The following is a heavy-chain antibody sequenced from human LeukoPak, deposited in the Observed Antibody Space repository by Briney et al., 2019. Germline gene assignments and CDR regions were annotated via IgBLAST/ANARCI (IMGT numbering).Heavy chain of an antibody. D-gene: IGHD3-10*01. Sequence: GGSLRLSCAATGFIVSSKYMSWVHQAPGKGLEWVSVIYSGGTTYYADSVKGRFTISRDNSKNTLYLQMNSLIAEDTAVYYCAKGGGIHVSFDYWGQGTLVTVSS. CDR1: GFIVSSKY. CDR2: IYSGGTT. V-gene: IGHV3-66*01. J-gene: IGHJ4*02. CDR3: AKGGGIHVSFDY.